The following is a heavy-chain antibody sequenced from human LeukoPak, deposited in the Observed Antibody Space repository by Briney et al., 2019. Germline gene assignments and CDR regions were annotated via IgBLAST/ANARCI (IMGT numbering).Heavy chain of an antibody. CDR2: ISYDGSNK. Sequence: PGGSLRLSCAASGFTFGSYGMHWVRQAPGKGLEWVAVISYDGSNKYYADSVKGRFTISRDNSKNTLYLQMNSLRAEDTAVYYCAKDWERIFYYYGMDVWGQGTTVTVSS. D-gene: IGHD2-15*01. CDR3: AKDWERIFYYYGMDV. J-gene: IGHJ6*02. CDR1: GFTFGSYG. V-gene: IGHV3-30*18.